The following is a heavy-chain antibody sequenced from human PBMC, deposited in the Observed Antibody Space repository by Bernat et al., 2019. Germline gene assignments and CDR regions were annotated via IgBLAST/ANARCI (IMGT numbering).Heavy chain of an antibody. D-gene: IGHD4-17*01. Sequence: QVQLQESGPGLVKPSETLSLTCTVSGGSISGYYWSWIRQPPGKGLEWIGYFYYSGSTYYNPSLKSRVTISVDTSKNQFSLKLSSVTAADTAVYYCARYSLNYGDYPWGQGTLVTVSS. V-gene: IGHV4-59*12. CDR3: ARYSLNYGDYP. J-gene: IGHJ5*02. CDR2: FYYSGST. CDR1: GGSISGYY.